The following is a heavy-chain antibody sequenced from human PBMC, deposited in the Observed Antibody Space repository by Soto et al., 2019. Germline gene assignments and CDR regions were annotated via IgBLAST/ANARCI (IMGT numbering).Heavy chain of an antibody. V-gene: IGHV1-8*01. CDR3: AIVYYGAGSYYNPHGMDG. D-gene: IGHD3-10*01. CDR2: MNPNSGNT. J-gene: IGHJ6*02. Sequence: ASVKVSCKASGYTFTSYDINWVRQATGQGLEWMGWMNPNSGNTGYAQKFQGRVTMTRNTSISTAYMELSSLRSEDTAVYYCAIVYYGAGSYYNPHGMDGWGQGTTVTVAS. CDR1: GYTFTSYD.